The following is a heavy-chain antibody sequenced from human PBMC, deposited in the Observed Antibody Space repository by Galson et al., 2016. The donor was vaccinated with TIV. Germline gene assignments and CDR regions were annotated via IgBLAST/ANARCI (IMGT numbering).Heavy chain of an antibody. CDR2: ISVSGGST. J-gene: IGHJ4*02. V-gene: IGHV3-23*01. CDR1: GFTFSSHA. Sequence: SLRLSCAASGFTFSSHAMSWVRQAPGKGLGWVSAISVSGGSTYYADAVKGRFTISRDNSKNTLYLQMNSLRAEDTAVYYCAKDTSSAYSGYGYFDYWGQGTLVTVSS. CDR3: AKDTSSAYSGYGYFDY. D-gene: IGHD5-12*01.